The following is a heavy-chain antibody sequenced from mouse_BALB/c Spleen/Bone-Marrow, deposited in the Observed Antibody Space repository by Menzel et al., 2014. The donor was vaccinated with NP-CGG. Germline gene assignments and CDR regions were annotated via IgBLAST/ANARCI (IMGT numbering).Heavy chain of an antibody. CDR2: ISSGSSST. J-gene: IGHJ1*01. V-gene: IGHV5-17*02. CDR3: ARGYYYGSSHYWYFDV. Sequence: EVKLMESGGGLVQPGGSRKLSCVAPGFTFSSFGMHWVRQAPEKGLEWVAYISSGSSSTYYADTLKGRFTISRDNPKNTLFLQMTSLRSEDTAMYYCARGYYYGSSHYWYFDVWGAGTTVTVSS. D-gene: IGHD1-1*01. CDR1: GFTFSSFG.